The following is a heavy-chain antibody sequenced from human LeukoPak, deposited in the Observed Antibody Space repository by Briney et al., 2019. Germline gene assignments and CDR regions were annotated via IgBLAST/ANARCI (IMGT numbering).Heavy chain of an antibody. CDR3: ARDPYGSGFNWFDA. V-gene: IGHV4-39*07. J-gene: IGHJ5*02. CDR2: ISYRGTT. D-gene: IGHD3-10*01. CDR1: GGSISSSSYY. Sequence: SETLSLTCSLSGGSISSSSYYWAWIRQPPGKGLEWIGSISYRGTTYYKPTLKSRVIISRDTSKNQFSLNLRSVTAADTAVYYCARDPYGSGFNWFDAWGQGTLVTVSS.